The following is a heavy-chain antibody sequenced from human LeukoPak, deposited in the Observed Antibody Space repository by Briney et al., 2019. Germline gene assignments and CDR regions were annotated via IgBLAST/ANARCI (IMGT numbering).Heavy chain of an antibody. J-gene: IGHJ4*02. CDR1: GYTFTNFG. CDR2: ISGYSGNA. V-gene: IGHV1-18*01. CDR3: ARCYSSSWQRLAH. Sequence: GSVSVSCNASGYTFTNFGLTWVRQAPGQGLEWLGWISGYSGNANYAQKFQDRVVITTDRSTGTAYMELRSVRSDDTAVYYCARCYSSSWQRLAHWGQGTLVIVSS. D-gene: IGHD6-13*01.